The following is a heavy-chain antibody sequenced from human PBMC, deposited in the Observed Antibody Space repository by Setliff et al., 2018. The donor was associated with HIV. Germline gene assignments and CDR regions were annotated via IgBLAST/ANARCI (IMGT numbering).Heavy chain of an antibody. Sequence: SETLSLTCTVSDGSISTGRYYWGWIRQPPGKGLEWIGNIFSTASTYYNPSLKSRVSMSVDASKNKFSLKLRFVTAADTAVYYCARTPNSSGWYPYFDSWGQGTLVTVSS. CDR1: DGSISTGRYY. V-gene: IGHV4-39*07. CDR2: IFSTAST. D-gene: IGHD6-19*01. J-gene: IGHJ4*02. CDR3: ARTPNSSGWYPYFDS.